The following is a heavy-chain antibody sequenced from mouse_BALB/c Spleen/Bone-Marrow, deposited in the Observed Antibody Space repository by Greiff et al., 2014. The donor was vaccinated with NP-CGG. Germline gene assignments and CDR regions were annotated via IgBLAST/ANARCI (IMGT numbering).Heavy chain of an antibody. CDR3: ARDRGVQGYAMDY. CDR1: GFTFSDFY. V-gene: IGHV5-4*02. D-gene: IGHD2-14*01. Sequence: EVQGVESGGGLVKPGGSLKLSCAASGFTFSDFYMYWVRQTPEKRLEWVATISYGGSYIYYPDSVKGRFTIFRDDAKNNLYLQMSSLKSEDTAMYYCARDRGVQGYAMDYWGQGTSVTVSS. CDR2: ISYGGSYI. J-gene: IGHJ4*01.